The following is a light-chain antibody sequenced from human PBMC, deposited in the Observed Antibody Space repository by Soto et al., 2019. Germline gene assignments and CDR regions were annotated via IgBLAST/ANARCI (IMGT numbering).Light chain of an antibody. CDR1: SSNIGSNT. J-gene: IGLJ3*02. CDR2: SNN. CDR3: AAWDDSLNGLV. Sequence: QSVLTQPPSASGTPGQRVTVSCSGSSSNIGSNTVNWYQQLPGTAPKLLIYSNNQRPSGVPDRFSGSKSGTSVSLAICGLQSEDEADYYCAAWDDSLNGLVIGGGTKLTVL. V-gene: IGLV1-44*01.